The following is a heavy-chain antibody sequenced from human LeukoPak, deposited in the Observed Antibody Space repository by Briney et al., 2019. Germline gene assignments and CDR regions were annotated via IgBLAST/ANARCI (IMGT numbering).Heavy chain of an antibody. CDR2: ISGSDDGT. V-gene: IGHV3-23*01. CDR3: AKSPLSSCRGSFCYPFDY. D-gene: IGHD2-15*01. J-gene: IGHJ4*02. CDR1: GFTFSTYA. Sequence: PGGSLRLSCAASGFTFSTYAMSWVRQIPGKGLEWVSAISGSDDGTYYADSVKGRFTISRDNSMNTLYLQMNPLRAEDTAVYFCAKSPLSSCRGSFCYPFDYWGQGNLVTVSS.